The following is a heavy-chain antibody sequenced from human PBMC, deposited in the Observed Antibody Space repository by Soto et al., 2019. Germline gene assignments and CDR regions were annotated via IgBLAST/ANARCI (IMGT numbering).Heavy chain of an antibody. Sequence: EVQLVESGGGLVQPGGSLRLSCAASGFSFSGYCMHWVRQVPGQAPTWVSRINSAGNYKDSADSVRGRFTISKDNASNTLYLQMNSLTGEVTGVYYCIRAFDGRSQTAFCGEGTLSTASS. J-gene: IGHJ4*02. D-gene: IGHD2-15*01. CDR3: IRAFDGRSQTAF. CDR1: GFSFSGYC. CDR2: INSAGNYK. V-gene: IGHV3-74*01.